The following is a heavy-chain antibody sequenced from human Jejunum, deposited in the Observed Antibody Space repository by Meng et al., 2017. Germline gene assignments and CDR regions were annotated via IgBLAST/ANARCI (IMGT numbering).Heavy chain of an antibody. J-gene: IGHJ4*02. CDR2: IKQDGSEK. D-gene: IGHD6-6*01. V-gene: IGHV3-7*01. CDR1: GLILSNYW. CDR3: ARVDPTSSEDF. Sequence: GESLKISCAASGLILSNYWMSWVRQAPGKGLEWVANIKQDGSEKYYVDSVKGRFTNSRDNANNSLYLQMNDLGVDDTAMYFCARVDPTSSEDFWGQGTLVTVSS.